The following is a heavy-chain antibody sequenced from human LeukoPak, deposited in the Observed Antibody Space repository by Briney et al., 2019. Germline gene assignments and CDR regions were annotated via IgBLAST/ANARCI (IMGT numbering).Heavy chain of an antibody. V-gene: IGHV4-34*01. J-gene: IGHJ4*02. CDR3: ATRGGGSCSPNLFDY. CDR2: TNQSGST. D-gene: IGHD2-15*01. Sequence: PSETLSLICALYGGSFSGYYWSWIRQPPGKGGEWIGETNQSGSTNHNPSLKSRVTISVDTSKNQFSLKLSSVPAADTAVYYCATRGGGSCSPNLFDYWGQGTLVTVSS. CDR1: GGSFSGYY.